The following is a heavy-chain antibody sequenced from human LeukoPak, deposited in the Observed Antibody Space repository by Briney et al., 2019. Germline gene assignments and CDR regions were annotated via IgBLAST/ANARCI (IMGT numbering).Heavy chain of an antibody. V-gene: IGHV3-23*01. D-gene: IGHD2-21*02. CDR3: AKMTAMGFSDY. CDR1: GFTFSNYA. Sequence: GGSLRLSCAASGFTFSNYAMSWVRQAPGKGLEWVSAISGSRGSTYYADSVKGRFTISRDNSKNTLYLQINSLRAEDTAVYYCAKMTAMGFSDYWGQGTLVTVSS. CDR2: ISGSRGST. J-gene: IGHJ4*02.